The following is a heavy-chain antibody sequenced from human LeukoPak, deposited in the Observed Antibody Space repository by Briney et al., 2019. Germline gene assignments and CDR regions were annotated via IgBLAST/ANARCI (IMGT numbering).Heavy chain of an antibody. J-gene: IGHJ4*02. Sequence: GGSLRLSCAASGFTFSSYGMHWVRQAPGKGLEWVAFIRYDGSNKYYADSVKGRFTISRDNSKNTLYLQMNSLRAEDTAVYYCAKDFRSYCGGDCPLGYWGQGTLVTVSS. D-gene: IGHD2-21*02. CDR3: AKDFRSYCGGDCPLGY. CDR1: GFTFSSYG. CDR2: IRYDGSNK. V-gene: IGHV3-30*02.